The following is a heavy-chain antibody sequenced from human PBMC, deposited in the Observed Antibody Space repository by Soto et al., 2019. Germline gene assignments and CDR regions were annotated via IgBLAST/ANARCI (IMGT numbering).Heavy chain of an antibody. CDR2: KWFFASGGNE. V-gene: IGHV3-33*01. J-gene: IGHJ6*02. CDR1: GFTFSNYG. CDR3: ARPGSLGNWNDPLGEDYYGMDV. Sequence: GGSLRLSCATSGFTFSNYGIHWVRQAPGKGLEWAAVKWFFASGGNEYYADSVKGRFAISRDDSKNTLYLQMNSLRAEDTAVYYCARPGSLGNWNDPLGEDYYGMDVWGQGTTVTVSS. D-gene: IGHD1-1*01.